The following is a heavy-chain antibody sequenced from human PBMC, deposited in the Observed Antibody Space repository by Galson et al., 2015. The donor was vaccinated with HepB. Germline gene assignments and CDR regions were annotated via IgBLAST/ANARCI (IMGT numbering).Heavy chain of an antibody. Sequence: TCTFSEFSLTTNEVGVAWIRQPPGKALECLGVIYGNDAKSYSPSLKSRLSFTKDTSQNRVVFNMTNMAPVDTATYFCARKRGYSSLGGFDFWGQGTLVTVSS. V-gene: IGHV2-5*01. CDR1: EFSLTTNEVG. CDR2: IYGNDAK. J-gene: IGHJ4*02. D-gene: IGHD5-18*01. CDR3: ARKRGYSSLGGFDF.